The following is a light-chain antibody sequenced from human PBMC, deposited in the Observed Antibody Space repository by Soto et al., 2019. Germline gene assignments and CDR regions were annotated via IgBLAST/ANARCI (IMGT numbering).Light chain of an antibody. V-gene: IGKV1-5*03. Sequence: DIQMTQSPSTLSASVGDRVTITCRASQNISSWLAWYQQRPGKAPKVLIYKASTLESGVPSRFNGSGSGTEFALTIISLQPDDFATYYCQHYTTYSYTFGQGTKLEIK. J-gene: IGKJ2*01. CDR1: QNISSW. CDR3: QHYTTYSYT. CDR2: KAS.